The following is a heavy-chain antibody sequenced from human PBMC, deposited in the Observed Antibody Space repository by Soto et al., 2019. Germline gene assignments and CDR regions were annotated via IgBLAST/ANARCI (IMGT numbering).Heavy chain of an antibody. D-gene: IGHD1-26*01. CDR1: GGTFSSYA. J-gene: IGHJ3*02. CDR2: IIPIFGTA. V-gene: IGHV1-69*13. CDR3: ARGSVGATPVDAFDI. Sequence: SVKVSCKASGGTFSSYAISWVRQAPGQGLEWMGGIIPIFGTANCAQKFQGRVTITADESTSTAYMELSSLRSEDTAVYYCARGSVGATPVDAFDIWGRGTMVTVSS.